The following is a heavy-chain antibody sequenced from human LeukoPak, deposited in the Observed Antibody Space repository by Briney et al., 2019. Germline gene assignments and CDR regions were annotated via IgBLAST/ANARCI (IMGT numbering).Heavy chain of an antibody. Sequence: SGGSLRLSCAASGFTFSSYAVSWVRQAPGKGLEWVSVISDSGGGTYYADSVKGRFTISRDNSKNTLYLQINSLRVEDTAVYYCAKGDIVVVPAAVNWGQGTLVTVSS. D-gene: IGHD2-2*01. CDR2: ISDSGGGT. CDR3: AKGDIVVVPAAVN. V-gene: IGHV3-23*01. J-gene: IGHJ4*02. CDR1: GFTFSSYA.